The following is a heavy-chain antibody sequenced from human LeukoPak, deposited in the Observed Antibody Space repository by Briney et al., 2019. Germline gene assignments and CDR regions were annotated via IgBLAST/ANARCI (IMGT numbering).Heavy chain of an antibody. J-gene: IGHJ4*02. CDR1: GFTVSSNY. V-gene: IGHV3-66*01. Sequence: PGGSLRLSCAASGFTVSSNYMSWVRQAPGKGLEWVSVIYSGGSTYYADSVKGRFTISRDNSKNTLYLQMNSLRAEDTAVYYCARDLETVTTLEENDYWGQGTLVTVSS. D-gene: IGHD4-17*01. CDR2: IYSGGST. CDR3: ARDLETVTTLEENDY.